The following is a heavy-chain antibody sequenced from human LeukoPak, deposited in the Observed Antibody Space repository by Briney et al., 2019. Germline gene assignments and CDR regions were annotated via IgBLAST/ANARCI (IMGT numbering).Heavy chain of an antibody. CDR3: ARHGDCSSTSCLKAGFDP. J-gene: IGHJ5*02. V-gene: IGHV5-51*01. CDR2: IYPGDSDT. CDR1: GYSFISYW. D-gene: IGHD2-2*01. Sequence: GESLKISCKGSGYSFISYWIGWVRQMPGKGLEWMGIIYPGDSDTRYSPSFQGHVTISADKSISTAYLQWSSLKASDTAMYYCARHGDCSSTSCLKAGFDPWGQGTLVTVSS.